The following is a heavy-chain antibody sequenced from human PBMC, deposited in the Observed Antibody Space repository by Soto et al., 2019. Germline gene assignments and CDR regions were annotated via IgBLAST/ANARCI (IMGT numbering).Heavy chain of an antibody. Sequence: SETLSLTCTVSGGSISSYYWSWIQQPPGKGLEWIGYIYYSGSTNYNPSLKSRVTISVDTSKNQFSLKLTSMTAADTAVYYCARHNYGSGSTYFDYWGRGTLVTVSS. CDR3: ARHNYGSGSTYFDY. V-gene: IGHV4-59*08. D-gene: IGHD3-10*01. CDR1: GGSISSYY. J-gene: IGHJ4*02. CDR2: IYYSGST.